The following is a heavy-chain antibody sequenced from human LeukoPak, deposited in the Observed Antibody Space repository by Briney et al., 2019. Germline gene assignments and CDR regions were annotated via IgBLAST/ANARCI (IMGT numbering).Heavy chain of an antibody. Sequence: GGSLRLSCTASGFSFSTYEMNWVRQAPGKRLEWVSYISDGGSTIYYAASVKGRFTISRDDAKNSLYLQMNNLRVEDTAVYYCARGFHRYNYDSGAYSVYWGQGTLVTVSS. CDR1: GFSFSTYE. V-gene: IGHV3-48*03. J-gene: IGHJ4*02. CDR2: ISDGGSTI. D-gene: IGHD3-22*01. CDR3: ARGFHRYNYDSGAYSVY.